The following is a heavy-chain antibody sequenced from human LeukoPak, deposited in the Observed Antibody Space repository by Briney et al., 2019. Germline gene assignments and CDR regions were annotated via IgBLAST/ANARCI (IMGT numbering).Heavy chain of an antibody. J-gene: IGHJ4*02. CDR1: GFTFSSYS. Sequence: PGGSLRLSCAASGFTFSSYSMNWVRQAPGKGLEWVSVISGSGGSTYYADSVKGRFTISRDNSENTLFLQMNTLTAEDTAVYCCAKRIAAGGMKFDYWAREPWSPSPQ. V-gene: IGHV3-23*01. CDR3: AKRIAAGGMKFDY. D-gene: IGHD6-13*01. CDR2: ISGSGGST.